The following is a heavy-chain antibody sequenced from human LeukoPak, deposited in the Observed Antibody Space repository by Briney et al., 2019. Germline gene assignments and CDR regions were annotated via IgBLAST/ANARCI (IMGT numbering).Heavy chain of an antibody. CDR1: GFTFSSYG. V-gene: IGHV3-30*18. CDR2: TSYDGSNK. CDR3: ANENYYGSGSYPDY. D-gene: IGHD3-10*01. Sequence: GRSLRLSCAASGFTFSSYGMHWVRQAPGKGLEWVAVTSYDGSNKYYADSVKGRFTISRDNSKNTLYLQMNSLRAEDTAVYYCANENYYGSGSYPDYWGQGTLVTVSS. J-gene: IGHJ4*02.